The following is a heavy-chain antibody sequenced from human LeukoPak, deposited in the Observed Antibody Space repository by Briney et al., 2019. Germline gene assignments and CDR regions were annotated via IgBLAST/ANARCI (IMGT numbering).Heavy chain of an antibody. V-gene: IGHV3-73*01. D-gene: IGHD4-17*01. CDR1: GFTFSGSA. Sequence: GGSLRLSCAASGFTFSGSAMHWVRQASGKGLEWVGRIRSKANSYATAYAASVKARFTISRDDSENTAYLQMNSLKTEDTAVYYCTRTRGDYPDAFDIWGQGTMVTVSS. J-gene: IGHJ3*02. CDR3: TRTRGDYPDAFDI. CDR2: IRSKANSYAT.